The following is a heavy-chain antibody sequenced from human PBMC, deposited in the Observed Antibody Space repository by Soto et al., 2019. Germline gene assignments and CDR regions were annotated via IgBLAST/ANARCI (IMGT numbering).Heavy chain of an antibody. D-gene: IGHD3-22*01. J-gene: IGHJ6*02. CDR1: GFTFSSYA. CDR3: AKDFRPNYYDSTAYGMDV. Sequence: GGSLRLSCAASGFTFSSYAMSWVRQAPGKGLEWVSAISGGGGSTYYADSVKGRFTISRDNSKNTLYLQMNSLRAEDTAVYYCAKDFRPNYYDSTAYGMDVWGQGTTVTVSS. CDR2: ISGGGGST. V-gene: IGHV3-23*01.